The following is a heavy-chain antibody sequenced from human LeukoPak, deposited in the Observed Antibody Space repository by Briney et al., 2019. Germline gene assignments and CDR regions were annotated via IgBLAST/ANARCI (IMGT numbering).Heavy chain of an antibody. CDR2: INHSGST. CDR3: AGGRIWYSSSWSVELSGAFDI. V-gene: IGHV4-34*01. D-gene: IGHD6-13*01. CDR1: GETFSSYY. Sequence: PSETLSLTCAAYGETFSSYYWHWIRQPPGKGLEWIGEINHSGSTNYNPSLKSRVTISVDTSKNQFSLKLSSVTAADTAVYYCAGGRIWYSSSWSVELSGAFDIWGQGTMVTVSS. J-gene: IGHJ3*02.